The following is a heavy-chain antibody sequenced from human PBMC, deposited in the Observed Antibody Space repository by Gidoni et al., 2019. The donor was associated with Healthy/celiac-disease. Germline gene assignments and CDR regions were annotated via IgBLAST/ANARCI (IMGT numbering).Heavy chain of an antibody. Sequence: QVQLQESGPGLVKPSEPLSLTCTVSGGSVSSGSYYWSWIRQPPGKGLEWIGYIYYSGSTNYNPSLKSRVTISVDTSKNQFSLKLSSVTAADTAVYYCARVKEGYGLNWFDPWGQGTLVTVSS. CDR1: GGSVSSGSYY. CDR3: ARVKEGYGLNWFDP. V-gene: IGHV4-61*01. J-gene: IGHJ5*02. D-gene: IGHD5-12*01. CDR2: IYYSGST.